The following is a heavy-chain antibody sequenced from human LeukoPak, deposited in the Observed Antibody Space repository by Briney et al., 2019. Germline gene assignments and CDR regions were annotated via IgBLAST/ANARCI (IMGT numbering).Heavy chain of an antibody. J-gene: IGHJ3*02. CDR1: GFTFSIYS. Sequence: GGSLRLSCAASGFTFSIYSMNWVRPAPGKGLGWVSYISSSSSTIYYADSVKGRFTISRDNAKNSLYLQMNSLRAEDTAVYYCARGNGYNRGAFDIWGQGTMVTVSS. CDR3: ARGNGYNRGAFDI. V-gene: IGHV3-48*01. D-gene: IGHD5-24*01. CDR2: ISSSSSTI.